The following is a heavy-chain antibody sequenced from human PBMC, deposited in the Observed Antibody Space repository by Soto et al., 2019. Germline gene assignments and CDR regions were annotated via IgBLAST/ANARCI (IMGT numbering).Heavy chain of an antibody. CDR3: ASNGGPDAFDI. CDR1: GFTFSSYS. D-gene: IGHD4-17*01. J-gene: IGHJ3*02. CDR2: IWYDGSNK. V-gene: IGHV3-33*01. Sequence: LRLSCAASGFTFSSYSMHWVRQAPGKGLEWVAVIWYDGSNKYYADSVKGRFTISRDNSKNTLYLQMNSLRAEDTAVYYCASNGGPDAFDIWGQGTMVTVSS.